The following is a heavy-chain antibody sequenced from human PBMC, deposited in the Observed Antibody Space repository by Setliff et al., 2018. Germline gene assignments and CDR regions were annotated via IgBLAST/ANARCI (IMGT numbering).Heavy chain of an antibody. V-gene: IGHV3-30*18. CDR3: AKDSLSGWSAVDY. Sequence: SCAASGFTFSSYWMSWVRQAPGKGLEWVAAVSFDGRNKYYEDSVKGRFTISRDDSKNTLYLQMNSLRPEDTAVYYCAKDSLSGWSAVDYWGQGTLVTVSS. CDR1: GFTFSSYW. J-gene: IGHJ4*02. D-gene: IGHD6-19*01. CDR2: VSFDGRNK.